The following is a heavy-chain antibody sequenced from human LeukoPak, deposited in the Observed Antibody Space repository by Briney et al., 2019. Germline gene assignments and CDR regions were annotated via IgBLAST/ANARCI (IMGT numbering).Heavy chain of an antibody. Sequence: GASVKVSCKASGYTFTSYYMHWVRQAPGQGLEWMGIINPSGGSTSYAQKFQGWVTMTRDTSISTAYMELSRLRSDDTAVYYCARDIGDLGLDYWGQGTLVTVSS. D-gene: IGHD4-17*01. CDR2: INPSGGST. CDR1: GYTFTSYY. J-gene: IGHJ4*02. CDR3: ARDIGDLGLDY. V-gene: IGHV1-46*01.